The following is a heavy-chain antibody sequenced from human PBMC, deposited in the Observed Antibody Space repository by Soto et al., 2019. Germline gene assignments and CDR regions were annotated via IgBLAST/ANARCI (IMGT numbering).Heavy chain of an antibody. CDR1: GYTLTELS. D-gene: IGHD1-20*01. CDR3: ATETYNWNYVGY. J-gene: IGHJ4*02. CDR2: FDPEDGET. Sequence: CKVSGYTLTELSMHWVRQAPGKGLERMGGFDPEDGETIYAQKFQGRVTMTEDTSTDTAYMELSSLRSEDTAVYYCATETYNWNYVGYWGQGTLVTVSS. V-gene: IGHV1-24*01.